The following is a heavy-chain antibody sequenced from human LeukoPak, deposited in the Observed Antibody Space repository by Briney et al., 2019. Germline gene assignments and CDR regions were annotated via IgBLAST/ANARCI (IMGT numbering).Heavy chain of an antibody. CDR1: GGSFSGYY. V-gene: IGHV4-34*01. Sequence: SETLSLTCAVYGGSFSGYYWTWIRQPPGKGLEWIGEIHYSGSATYNPSLKSRVTISVDTSKDQFSLKMNSVTAADTAVYYCARGQWFRAFWSRGTPVTVSS. CDR3: ARGQWFRAF. CDR2: IHYSGSA. J-gene: IGHJ4*02. D-gene: IGHD3-10*01.